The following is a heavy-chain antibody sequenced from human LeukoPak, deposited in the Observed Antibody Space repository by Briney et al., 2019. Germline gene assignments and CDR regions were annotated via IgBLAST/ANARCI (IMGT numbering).Heavy chain of an antibody. J-gene: IGHJ4*02. CDR3: AKVGIAAAGSPHFDY. D-gene: IGHD6-13*01. CDR2: IRYDGSNK. V-gene: IGHV3-30*02. CDR1: GFTFSSYG. Sequence: GGSLRLSCAASGFTFSSYGMHWVRQAPGKGLEGVAFIRYDGSNKYYADSVKGRFTISRDNSKNTLYLQMNSLRAEDTAVYYCAKVGIAAAGSPHFDYWGQGTLVTVSS.